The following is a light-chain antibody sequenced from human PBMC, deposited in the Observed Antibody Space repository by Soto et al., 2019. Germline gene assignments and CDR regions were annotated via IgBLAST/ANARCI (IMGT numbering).Light chain of an antibody. CDR3: AAWDDSLNGVI. V-gene: IGLV1-44*01. Sequence: QSVLTQPPSASGTPGQRVTISCSGSSSNVGSNTVNWYQQLPGTAPKLLIYSSNQRPSGVPDRFSGSKSGTSASLAISGLQSEDEADYYCAAWDDSLNGVIFGGGTKRPS. J-gene: IGLJ2*01. CDR1: SSNVGSNT. CDR2: SSN.